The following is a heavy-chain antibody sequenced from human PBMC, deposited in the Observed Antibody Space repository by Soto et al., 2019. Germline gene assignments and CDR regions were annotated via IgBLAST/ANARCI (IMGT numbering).Heavy chain of an antibody. CDR3: ATDFGAWSDY. V-gene: IGHV3-30*03. CDR2: ISYDGSDK. Sequence: QEHLVESGGGIFQPGGSLRLSCEASGFNFGSYGMHWVRQAPGKGLEWVALISYDGSDKYYADSVKGRFTISRDNSRHTLFLQVDSLRTDDAAVYYCATDFGAWSDYWGQGALVSVSS. J-gene: IGHJ4*02. D-gene: IGHD6-19*01. CDR1: GFNFGSYG.